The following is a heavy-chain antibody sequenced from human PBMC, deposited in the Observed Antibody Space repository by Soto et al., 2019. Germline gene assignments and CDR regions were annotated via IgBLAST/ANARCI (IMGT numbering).Heavy chain of an antibody. CDR2: ITGGNGNT. CDR1: GYTFTSKT. J-gene: IGHJ4*02. Sequence: ASVKVSCKTSGYTFTSKTIHWVRQAPGQRLEWMGWITGGNGNTKYSQNFQGRVTITRDTSASTAYMELSSLRSEDTAVYYCARLDYDYWGRGTLVTVSS. CDR3: ARLDYDY. V-gene: IGHV1-3*01.